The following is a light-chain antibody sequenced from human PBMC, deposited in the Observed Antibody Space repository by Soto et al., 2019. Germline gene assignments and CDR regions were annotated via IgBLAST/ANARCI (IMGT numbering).Light chain of an antibody. V-gene: IGLV1-40*01. Sequence: QAVVTQPPSVSGAPGQRVTISCTGGSSDIGAGYDVHWYQQLPGTAPKLLIYGNNNRPSGVPDRFSGSKSGTSASLAITGLQAEDEADYYCQSYDSNLSEVVFGGGTKLTVL. CDR2: GNN. J-gene: IGLJ2*01. CDR3: QSYDSNLSEVV. CDR1: SSDIGAGYD.